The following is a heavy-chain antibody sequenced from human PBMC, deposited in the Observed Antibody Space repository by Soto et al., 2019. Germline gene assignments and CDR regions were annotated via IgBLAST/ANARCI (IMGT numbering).Heavy chain of an antibody. Sequence: GASVKVSCKASGYTFTEYHMHWVRQAPGQGLEWMGIINPSGGSTSYAQKFEGRVTMTRDTSTSTVYMELSSLRSEDTAVYYCARGQYYYDSSGYYYFPRHAFDIWGQGTMVTVSS. D-gene: IGHD3-22*01. CDR2: INPSGGST. V-gene: IGHV1-46*01. CDR3: ARGQYYYDSSGYYYFPRHAFDI. J-gene: IGHJ3*02. CDR1: GYTFTEYH.